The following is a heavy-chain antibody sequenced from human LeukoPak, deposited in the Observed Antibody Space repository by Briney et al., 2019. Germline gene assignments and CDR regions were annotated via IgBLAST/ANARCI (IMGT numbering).Heavy chain of an antibody. J-gene: IGHJ6*02. CDR3: ARNYYDSSGYFYYYGMDV. Sequence: GALRLSCAASGFTFSSYSMNWVRQAPGKGLEWVSYISSSSSTIYYADSVKGRFTISRDNAKNSLYLQMNSLRAEDTAVYYCARNYYDSSGYFYYYGMDVWGQGTTVTVSS. D-gene: IGHD3-22*01. CDR1: GFTFSSYS. V-gene: IGHV3-48*04. CDR2: ISSSSSTI.